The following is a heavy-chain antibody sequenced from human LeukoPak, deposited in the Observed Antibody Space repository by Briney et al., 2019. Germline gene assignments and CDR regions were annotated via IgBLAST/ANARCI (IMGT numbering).Heavy chain of an antibody. CDR1: GFTFSSYG. D-gene: IGHD6-13*01. V-gene: IGHV3-33*06. J-gene: IGHJ4*02. CDR3: AKDFLAGSWYYFDY. Sequence: GGSLRLSCAASGFTFSSYGMHWARQAPGKGLEWVAVIWYDGSNKYYADSVKGRFTISRDNSKNTLYLQMNSLRAEDTAVYYCAKDFLAGSWYYFDYWGQGTLVTVSS. CDR2: IWYDGSNK.